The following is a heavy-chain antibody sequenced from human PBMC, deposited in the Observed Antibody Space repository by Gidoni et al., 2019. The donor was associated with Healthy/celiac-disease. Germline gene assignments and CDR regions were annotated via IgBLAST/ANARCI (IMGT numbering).Heavy chain of an antibody. D-gene: IGHD3-9*01. CDR1: VYPFTRYG. V-gene: IGHV1-18*01. CDR3: ARDRDLRYFDWSSFDP. CDR2: ISAYNGNT. Sequence: QVPLVQSGAEVKKPGASLKVSCKASVYPFTRYGISWVRQAPGQGLEWMGWISAYNGNTNYAQKLQGRVTMTTDTSTSTAYMELRSLRSDDTAVYYCARDRDLRYFDWSSFDPWGQGTLVTVSS. J-gene: IGHJ5*02.